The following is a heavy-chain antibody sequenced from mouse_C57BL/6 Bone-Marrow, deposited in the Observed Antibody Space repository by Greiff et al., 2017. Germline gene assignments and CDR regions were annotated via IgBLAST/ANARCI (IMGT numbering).Heavy chain of an antibody. CDR1: GYTFTDYE. J-gene: IGHJ1*03. CDR2: IVPETGGT. CDR3: ARPRRRYFDV. V-gene: IGHV1-15*01. Sequence: VQLQQSGAELVRPGASVTLSCKASGYTFTDYEMHWVKQTPVHGLEWIGAIVPETGGTAYNQKFKGKAILTADNSSTTAYMDLRSLTSEDSAVYYCARPRRRYFDVWGTGTTVTVSS.